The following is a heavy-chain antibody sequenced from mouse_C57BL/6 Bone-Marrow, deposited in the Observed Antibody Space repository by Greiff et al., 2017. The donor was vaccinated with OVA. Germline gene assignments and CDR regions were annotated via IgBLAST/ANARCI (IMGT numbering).Heavy chain of an antibody. Sequence: EVQLMESGEGLVKPGGSLKLSCAASGFTFSSYAMSWVRQTPEKRLEWVAYISSGGDYIYYADTVKGRFTISRDNARNTLHLQMSSLKSKDTAMYYCTRPIYYYGSSPFAYWGQGTLVTVSA. D-gene: IGHD1-1*01. V-gene: IGHV5-9-1*02. CDR1: GFTFSSYA. CDR3: TRPIYYYGSSPFAY. CDR2: ISSGGDYI. J-gene: IGHJ3*01.